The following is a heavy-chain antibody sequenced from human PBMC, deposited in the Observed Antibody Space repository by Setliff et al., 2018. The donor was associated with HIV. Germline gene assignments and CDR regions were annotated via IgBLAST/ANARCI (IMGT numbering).Heavy chain of an antibody. D-gene: IGHD6-13*01. CDR3: ARTYSSNWYIDY. CDR2: INYSGST. Sequence: PSETLSLTCIVSGESISSKNYYWGWIRQPPGKGLEWIGSINYSGSTYYNPSLKSRVTISGDTSKNQFSLKLSSVTAADTAIYYCARTYSSNWYIDYW. CDR1: GESISSKNYY. V-gene: IGHV4-39*07. J-gene: IGHJ4*01.